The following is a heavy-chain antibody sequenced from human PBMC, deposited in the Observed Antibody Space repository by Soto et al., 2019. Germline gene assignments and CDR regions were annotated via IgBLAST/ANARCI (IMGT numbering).Heavy chain of an antibody. D-gene: IGHD3-10*01. Sequence: QVQLQESGPGLVKPSETLSLTCTVSGGSISSYYWSWIRQPPGKGLEWIGYSYYSGSTNYNTSLKSRVTIAVDTSKNHFALKLRSVTAADTAVYYWARGVRGASVFDPWGQGTLVTVSS. CDR3: ARGVRGASVFDP. CDR1: GGSISSYY. J-gene: IGHJ5*02. V-gene: IGHV4-59*01. CDR2: SYYSGST.